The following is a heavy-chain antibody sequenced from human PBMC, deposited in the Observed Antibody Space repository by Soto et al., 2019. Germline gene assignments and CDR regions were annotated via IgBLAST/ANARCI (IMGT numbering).Heavy chain of an antibody. CDR3: ARADDLSDRFDS. CDR2: IYYSGST. D-gene: IGHD2-21*02. CDR1: GGSISSGDFY. J-gene: IGHJ4*02. Sequence: QVQLQESGPGLVKPSQTLSLTCTVSGGSISSGDFYWSWIRQPPGKGLELIGNIYYSGSTYYNPSLRSRAIMSVDTSQNQFSLKLSALTAADTSVYFCARADDLSDRFDSWGQGAMVTVSS. V-gene: IGHV4-30-4*01.